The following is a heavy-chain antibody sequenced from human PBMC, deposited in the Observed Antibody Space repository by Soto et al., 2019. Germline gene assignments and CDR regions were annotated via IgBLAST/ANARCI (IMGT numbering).Heavy chain of an antibody. Sequence: AGSLKISSAASGFTFSSYSMNWVRQAPGKGLEWVSSINSSSSYIYYSDSVKGRFTISRDNAKNSLSLQMNSLRAEDTAVYYCARDRIAAAGKLTTVYYYYGMDVWGQATTVTVYS. D-gene: IGHD6-13*01. J-gene: IGHJ6*02. CDR1: GFTFSSYS. V-gene: IGHV3-21*01. CDR2: INSSSSYI. CDR3: ARDRIAAAGKLTTVYYYYGMDV.